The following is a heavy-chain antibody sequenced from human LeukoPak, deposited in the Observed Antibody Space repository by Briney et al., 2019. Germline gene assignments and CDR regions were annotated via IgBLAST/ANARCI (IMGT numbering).Heavy chain of an antibody. V-gene: IGHV3-7*03. D-gene: IGHD6-19*01. CDR3: ARMSGIAVAAIWISYFDY. J-gene: IGHJ4*02. Sequence: GGSLRLSCAASGFTFGAYYMTWVRQAPGKGLEWVANIKQDGSEKYYVDSVKGRFTISRDNANNSLYLQMNSLRAEDTAVCYCARMSGIAVAAIWISYFDYWGQGTLVTVSS. CDR1: GFTFGAYY. CDR2: IKQDGSEK.